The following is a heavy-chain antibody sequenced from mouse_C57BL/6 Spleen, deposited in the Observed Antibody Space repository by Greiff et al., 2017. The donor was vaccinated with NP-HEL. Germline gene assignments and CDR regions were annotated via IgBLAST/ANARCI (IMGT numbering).Heavy chain of an antibody. Sequence: EVKLVESGGDLVKPGGSLKLSCAASGFTFSSYGMSWVRQTPDKRLEWVATISSGGRYTYYPDSVKGRFTISRDNAKNTLYLQMSSLKSEDTAMYYCARHPLITTVVEDAMDYWGQGTSVTVSS. V-gene: IGHV5-6*01. J-gene: IGHJ4*01. CDR3: ARHPLITTVVEDAMDY. CDR1: GFTFSSYG. D-gene: IGHD1-1*01. CDR2: ISSGGRYT.